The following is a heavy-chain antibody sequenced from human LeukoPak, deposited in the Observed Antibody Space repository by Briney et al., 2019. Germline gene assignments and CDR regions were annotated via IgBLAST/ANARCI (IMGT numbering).Heavy chain of an antibody. V-gene: IGHV1-2*02. CDR3: ARALPSITMSERFDP. J-gene: IGHJ5*02. CDR2: INPNSGGT. Sequence: ASVKVSCKASGYTFTNYGITWMRQAPGQGLEWMGWINPNSGGTNYAQKFQGRVTMTRDTSISTAYMEQSRLRSDDTAVYYCARALPSITMSERFDPWGQGTLVTVSS. CDR1: GYTFTNYG. D-gene: IGHD3-22*01.